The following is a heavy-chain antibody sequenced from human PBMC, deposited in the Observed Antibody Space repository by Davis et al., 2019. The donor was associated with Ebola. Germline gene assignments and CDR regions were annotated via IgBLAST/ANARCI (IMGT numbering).Heavy chain of an antibody. CDR3: ARGRRAAAGGMDYYYGMDV. J-gene: IGHJ6*02. D-gene: IGHD6-13*01. Sequence: ASVKVSCKASGITFSSHVITWVRQAPGQGLEWMGWISGYTAHTYVTPSLEGRVTLSTDTSTRTVYMELGSLTSDDTAVYYCARGRRAAAGGMDYYYGMDVWGQGTPVTVSS. V-gene: IGHV1-18*01. CDR2: ISGYTAHT. CDR1: GITFSSHV.